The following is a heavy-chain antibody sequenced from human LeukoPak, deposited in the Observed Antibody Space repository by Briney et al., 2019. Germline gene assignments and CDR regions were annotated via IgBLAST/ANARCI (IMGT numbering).Heavy chain of an antibody. J-gene: IGHJ6*03. D-gene: IGHD1-26*01. CDR2: IYYSGST. Sequence: SETLSLTCTVPGGSISSYYWSWIRQPPGKGLEWIGYIYYSGSTNYNPSLKSRVTISVDTSKNQFSLKLSSVTAADTAVYYCARNKIGGDYYYYMDVWGKGTTVTVSS. CDR3: ARNKIGGDYYYYMDV. V-gene: IGHV4-59*01. CDR1: GGSISSYY.